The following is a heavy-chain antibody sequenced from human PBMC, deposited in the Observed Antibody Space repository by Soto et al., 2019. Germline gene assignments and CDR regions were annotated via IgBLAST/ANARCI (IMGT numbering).Heavy chain of an antibody. CDR3: ARTYGGEFHY. CDR1: GFSLSTTGVG. V-gene: IGHV2-5*01. J-gene: IGHJ4*02. CDR2: IYWNDDK. Sequence: GSGPTLVNPTQTLTLTCSFSGFSLSTTGVGVGWIRQPPGRTLEWLAVIYWNDDKRYSPSLKSGVTITKDTSKNQVVLTMTNMDPVDTATYYCARTYGGEFHYWGQGTLVTV. D-gene: IGHD3-10*01.